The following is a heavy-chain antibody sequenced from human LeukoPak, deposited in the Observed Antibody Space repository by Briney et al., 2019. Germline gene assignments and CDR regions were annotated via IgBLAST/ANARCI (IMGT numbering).Heavy chain of an antibody. CDR1: GFTFSSYS. J-gene: IGHJ1*01. V-gene: IGHV3-21*01. CDR2: ISSSSSYI. Sequence: GGSLRLSCAASGFTFSSYSMNWVRQAPGKGLEWVSSISSSSSYIYYADSVKGRFTISRDNAKNSLYLQMNSLRAEDTAVYYCAKDPPGVGATLYFQHWGQGTLVTVSS. CDR3: AKDPPGVGATLYFQH. D-gene: IGHD1-26*01.